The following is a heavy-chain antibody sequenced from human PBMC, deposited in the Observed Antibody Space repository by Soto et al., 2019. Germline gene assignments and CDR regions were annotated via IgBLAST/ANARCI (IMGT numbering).Heavy chain of an antibody. CDR1: GYTFTTHY. Sequence: QVQLVQSGTEVKKPGASVNVSCKASGYTFTTHYMHWVRQAPGQGLEWMGIINPSGGRTTYALKFQGRVSMTSDTATNRFYVALTSLRSEDTATYFCARAGENSGSGTFSPPLRYYFNSWGQGTLVTVSS. J-gene: IGHJ4*02. CDR2: INPSGGRT. V-gene: IGHV1-46*01. CDR3: ARAGENSGSGTFSPPLRYYFNS. D-gene: IGHD3-10*01.